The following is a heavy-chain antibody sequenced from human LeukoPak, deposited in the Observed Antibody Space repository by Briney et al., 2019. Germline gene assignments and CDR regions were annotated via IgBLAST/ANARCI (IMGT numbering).Heavy chain of an antibody. CDR3: ARVGHYDTNGPWLD. CDR1: GFTVSNNY. CDR2: IYTGGNT. V-gene: IGHV3-66*02. D-gene: IGHD3-22*01. Sequence: PGGSLRLSCAASGFTVSNNYISWVRQAPGKGLEWVSLIYTGGNTYYADSVKGRFTISSDNSKNTVYLQMNRLRPEDTAVYFCARVGHYDTNGPWLDWGQGTLVTVSS. J-gene: IGHJ4*02.